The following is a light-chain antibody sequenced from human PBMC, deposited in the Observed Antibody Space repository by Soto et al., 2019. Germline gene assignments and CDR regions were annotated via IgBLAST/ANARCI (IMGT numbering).Light chain of an antibody. CDR3: QSYDSSLSGSYV. J-gene: IGLJ1*01. Sequence: QAVVTQPPSVSVAPGQRVTISCTGSSSNIGAGYDVHWYQQLPGTAPKLLIYGNSNRPSGVPDRFSGSKSGTSASLAITGLQAEDEADYYCQSYDSSLSGSYVFGTGTEVTVL. CDR1: SSNIGAGYD. CDR2: GNS. V-gene: IGLV1-40*01.